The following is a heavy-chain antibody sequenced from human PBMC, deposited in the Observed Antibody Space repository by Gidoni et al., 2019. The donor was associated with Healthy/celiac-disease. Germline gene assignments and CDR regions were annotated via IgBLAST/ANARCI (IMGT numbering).Heavy chain of an antibody. CDR1: GFTSSSYG. Sequence: QVQLVESGGGVVQPGRSLRLSCAASGFTSSSYGMHWVRQAPGQGLEWVAVISYDGSNKYYADAVKGRFTISRDNSKNTLYLQMNSLRAEDTAVYYCAKVHYGGNSAADWWGQGTLVTVSS. CDR2: ISYDGSNK. D-gene: IGHD4-17*01. J-gene: IGHJ4*02. CDR3: AKVHYGGNSAADW. V-gene: IGHV3-30*18.